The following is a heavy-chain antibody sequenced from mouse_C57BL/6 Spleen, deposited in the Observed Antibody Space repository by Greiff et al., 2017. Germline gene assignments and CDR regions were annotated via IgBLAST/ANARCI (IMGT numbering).Heavy chain of an antibody. J-gene: IGHJ2*01. Sequence: QVQLQQPGTELVKPGASVKLSCKASGYTFTSSWMHWVKQRPGQVLEWIGNINPSHGGITYNEKFKSKSTLTVDKSSSTAYMQLSSLTSEDSAVYYCARADYSNFHFDYWGQGTTLTVSS. V-gene: IGHV1-53*01. D-gene: IGHD2-5*01. CDR2: INPSHGGI. CDR1: GYTFTSSW. CDR3: ARADYSNFHFDY.